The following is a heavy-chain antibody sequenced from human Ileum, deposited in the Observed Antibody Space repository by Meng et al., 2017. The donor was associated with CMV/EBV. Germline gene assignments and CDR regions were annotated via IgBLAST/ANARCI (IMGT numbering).Heavy chain of an antibody. D-gene: IGHD2-21*01. CDR2: IYYTGST. CDR1: GASMKSYY. J-gene: IGHJ4*02. Sequence: SETLSLTCTVSGASMKSYYWIWIRQPPGKGLEWIGNIYYTGSTNYNPSLKSRVIILMDTSNKQFSLQVGSVTAADTAVYYCARGSRASGGDFDLWGRGTLVTVSS. V-gene: IGHV4-59*01. CDR3: ARGSRASGGDFDL.